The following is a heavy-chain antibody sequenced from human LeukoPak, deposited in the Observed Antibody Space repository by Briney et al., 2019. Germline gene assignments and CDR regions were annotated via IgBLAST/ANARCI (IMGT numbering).Heavy chain of an antibody. J-gene: IGHJ4*02. V-gene: IGHV1-18*01. CDR1: GYTFTSYG. CDR3: ARDRLRVRGVILNYFDY. D-gene: IGHD3-10*01. Sequence: ASVKVSCKASGYTFTSYGISWVRQAPGQGLEWMGWISAYNGNTNYAQKLQGRVTMTTDTSTSTAYMELRSLRSDDTAVYYCARDRLRVRGVILNYFDYWGQGTLVTVSS. CDR2: ISAYNGNT.